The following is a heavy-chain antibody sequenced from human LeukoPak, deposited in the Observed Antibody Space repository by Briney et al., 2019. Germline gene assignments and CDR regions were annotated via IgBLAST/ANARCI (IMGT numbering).Heavy chain of an antibody. D-gene: IGHD6-19*01. CDR2: ISSDGGAT. J-gene: IGHJ4*02. CDR1: GFTFSQYY. CDR3: ARDDSNGIDY. Sequence: GGSLRLSCAASGFTFSQYYMYWVRQAPGKGLVSVSRISSDGGATLHADSVKGRFTISRDNAKNILYLDMNNLKTEDTAVYYCARDDSNGIDYWGQGTLVTVSS. V-gene: IGHV3-74*01.